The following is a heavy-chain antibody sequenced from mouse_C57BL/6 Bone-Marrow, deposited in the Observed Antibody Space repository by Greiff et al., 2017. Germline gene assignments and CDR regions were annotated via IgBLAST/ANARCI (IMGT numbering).Heavy chain of an antibody. J-gene: IGHJ1*03. D-gene: IGHD1-1*01. CDR1: GFTFSSYT. V-gene: IGHV5-9*01. Sequence: EVKLMESGGGLVKPGGSLKLSCAASGFTFSSYTMSWVRQTPEKRLQWVAAISGGGGNTYYPDSVKGRFTISRDNDKNILYLQMSRLRSEDTALYYCSRQGTTGLATKYCDVWGTGTTVTVSA. CDR2: ISGGGGNT. CDR3: SRQGTTGLATKYCDV.